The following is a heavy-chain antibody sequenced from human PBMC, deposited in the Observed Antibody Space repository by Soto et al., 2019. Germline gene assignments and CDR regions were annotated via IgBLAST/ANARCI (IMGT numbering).Heavy chain of an antibody. CDR1: GRAFSSYT. CDR2: IIPILGIA. J-gene: IGHJ5*01. Sequence: SVKVSCKASGRAFSSYTVSWLRQAPGQGLEWMGRIIPILGIANYAQKFQGRVTITADKSTSTAYMELSSLRSEDTSVYYCALEAGYCSTTSSNFDSLGQRPMVTVSS. D-gene: IGHD2-2*03. CDR3: ALEAGYCSTTSSNFDS. V-gene: IGHV1-69*02.